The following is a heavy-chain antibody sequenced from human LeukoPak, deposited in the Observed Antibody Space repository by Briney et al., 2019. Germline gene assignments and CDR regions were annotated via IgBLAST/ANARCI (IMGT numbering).Heavy chain of an antibody. D-gene: IGHD3-10*01. CDR2: ISGSGGST. CDR1: GFTFSSYA. Sequence: GGSLRLSCAASGFTFSSYAMSWVRQAPGKGLEWVSAISGSGGSTYYADSVKGRFTISRDNSKNTLYLQMNSLRAEDTALYYCAKGRTTYYYGSGSFDLDYWGQGTLVTVSS. CDR3: AKGRTTYYYGSGSFDLDY. J-gene: IGHJ4*02. V-gene: IGHV3-23*01.